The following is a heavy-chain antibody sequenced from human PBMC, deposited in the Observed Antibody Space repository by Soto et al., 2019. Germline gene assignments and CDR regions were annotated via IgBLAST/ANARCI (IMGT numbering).Heavy chain of an antibody. CDR2: ISGDGSSA. J-gene: IGHJ5*02. Sequence: EVQLVESGGGLVQPGGSLRLSCAASGFTFSSRWMHWVRLTPGKGLMWVSRISGDGSSASYADSVQGRFTISRDNAKNTLYLQLNSLKAEETAVYYCARDWYNGLDQWGQGTLVTVSS. CDR3: ARDWYNGLDQ. V-gene: IGHV3-74*01. CDR1: GFTFSSRW.